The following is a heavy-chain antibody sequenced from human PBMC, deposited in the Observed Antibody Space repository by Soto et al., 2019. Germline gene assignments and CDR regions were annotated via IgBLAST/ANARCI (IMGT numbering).Heavy chain of an antibody. CDR2: ITSDGGVT. D-gene: IGHD4-17*01. Sequence: EVQLVESGGGLVHPGGSLRLSRAASGFTFSDYSMNWVRQAPGKGLEWVSYITSDGGVTYYADSVKGRFSVSRDNDKKSLFLQMNSLRDEDTAVYYCARLPKGSTVTSWGQGTLVTVSS. V-gene: IGHV3-48*02. J-gene: IGHJ4*02. CDR1: GFTFSDYS. CDR3: ARLPKGSTVTS.